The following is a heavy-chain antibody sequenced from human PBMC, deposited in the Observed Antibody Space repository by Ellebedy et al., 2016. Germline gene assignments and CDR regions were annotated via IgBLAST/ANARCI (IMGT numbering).Heavy chain of an antibody. D-gene: IGHD2-8*01. V-gene: IGHV3-23*01. Sequence: GESLKISXAASGFTFSSYAMSWVRQAPGKGLEWVSAISGSGGSTYYADSVKGRFTISRDNSKNTLYLQMNSLRAEDTAVYYCAKIMVLGPYGDYYYGMDVWGQGTTVTVSS. CDR3: AKIMVLGPYGDYYYGMDV. CDR2: ISGSGGST. CDR1: GFTFSSYA. J-gene: IGHJ6*02.